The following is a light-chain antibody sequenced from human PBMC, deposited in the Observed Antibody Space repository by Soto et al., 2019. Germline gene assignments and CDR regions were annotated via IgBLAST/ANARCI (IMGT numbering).Light chain of an antibody. CDR1: SSNIGSYNF. J-gene: IGLJ1*01. CDR2: DDT. V-gene: IGLV2-23*01. Sequence: QSVLTQPASVSGSPGQSITISCTGSSSNIGSYNFVSWYQKLPNKAPKFIIYDDTKRPSGVSDRFSGSKSGNTASLTISGLQAEDEADYYCCSYAGDGTDSFVFGTGTKVTVL. CDR3: CSYAGDGTDSFV.